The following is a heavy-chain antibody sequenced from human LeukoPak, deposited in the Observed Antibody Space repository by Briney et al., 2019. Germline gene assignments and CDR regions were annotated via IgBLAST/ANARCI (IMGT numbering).Heavy chain of an antibody. CDR1: GFSCSSYG. CDR2: LSGGGGST. J-gene: IGHJ4*02. Sequence: PGGLMSPCGAAAGFSCSSYGMSWVRPAPGELLEWVSVLSGGGGSTYSADSVEGRSTISSNTSKTTLLLLMNSLTTEATAVYYCARHSAEKYTGAYGWAPPDDYWGQGTLVNGSS. V-gene: IGHV3-23*01. D-gene: IGHD7-27*01. CDR3: ARHSAEKYTGAYGWAPPDDY.